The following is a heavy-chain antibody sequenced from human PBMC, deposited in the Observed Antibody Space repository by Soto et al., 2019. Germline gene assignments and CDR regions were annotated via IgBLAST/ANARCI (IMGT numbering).Heavy chain of an antibody. CDR3: AIKLYTGYYYYYGMDV. CDR1: GYTFTSYD. CDR2: MNPNSGNT. Sequence: ASVKVSCKASGYTFTSYDINWVRQATRQGLEWMGWMNPNSGNTGYAQKFQGRVTMTRNTSISTAYMELSSLRSEDTAVYYCAIKLYTGYYYYYGMDVWGQGTTVTVSS. J-gene: IGHJ6*02. D-gene: IGHD2-8*01. V-gene: IGHV1-8*01.